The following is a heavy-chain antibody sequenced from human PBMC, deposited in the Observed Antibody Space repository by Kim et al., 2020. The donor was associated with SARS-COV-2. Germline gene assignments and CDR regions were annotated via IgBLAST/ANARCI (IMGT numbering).Heavy chain of an antibody. D-gene: IGHD2-8*01. V-gene: IGHV3-23*01. CDR3: AKHHVRTNDH. CDR2: ITGDGSIT. CDR1: GFTFNNYD. J-gene: IGHJ4*01. Sequence: GGSLRLSCAASGFTFNNYDMSWVRQAPGKGLEWVSAITGDGSITFYADSVKGRFTISRDNSKNTLGLQMNSLRAEDTAVYYCAKHHVRTNDHWGHGTLVTVSS.